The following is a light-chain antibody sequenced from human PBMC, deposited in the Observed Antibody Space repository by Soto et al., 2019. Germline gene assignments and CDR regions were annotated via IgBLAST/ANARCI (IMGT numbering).Light chain of an antibody. V-gene: IGLV2-11*01. J-gene: IGLJ1*01. Sequence: QSALTQPRSVSGSLGQSVTISCTGTSSDVGTYNYVSWYQQHPGKAPKVMIYDVGERPSGVPDRFSGSKSGNTASLTISGLQAEDEADYYCCSYAGSPRYVLGTGTKLTVL. CDR3: CSYAGSPRYV. CDR1: SSDVGTYNY. CDR2: DVG.